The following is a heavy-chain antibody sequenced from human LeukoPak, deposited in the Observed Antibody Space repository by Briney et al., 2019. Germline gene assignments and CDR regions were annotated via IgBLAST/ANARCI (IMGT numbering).Heavy chain of an antibody. CDR1: GYTFTSYA. D-gene: IGHD3-3*01. CDR2: TNTNTGNP. CDR3: ARGFGYYDFWSGYRDY. Sequence: GASVKVSCKASGYTFTSYAMNWVRQAPGQGLEWMGWTNTNTGNPTYAQGFTGRFVFSLDTSVSTAYLQISSLKAEDTAVYYCARGFGYYDFWSGYRDYWGQGTLVTVSS. V-gene: IGHV7-4-1*02. J-gene: IGHJ4*02.